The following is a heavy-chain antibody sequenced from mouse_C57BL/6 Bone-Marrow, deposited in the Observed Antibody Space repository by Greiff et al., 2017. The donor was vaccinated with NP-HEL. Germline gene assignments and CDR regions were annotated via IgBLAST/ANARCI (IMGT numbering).Heavy chain of an antibody. CDR1: GYTFTSYG. J-gene: IGHJ4*01. Sequence: QVQLQQSGAELARPGPSVTLSCTASGYTFTSYGISWVQQSTGQGLEWIGEIYPRSGNTYYNEKFKGKATLTADKSSSTAYMELRSLTSEDSAVYFCARWLLGYAMDYWGQGTSVTVSS. CDR2: IYPRSGNT. D-gene: IGHD2-3*01. CDR3: ARWLLGYAMDY. V-gene: IGHV1-81*01.